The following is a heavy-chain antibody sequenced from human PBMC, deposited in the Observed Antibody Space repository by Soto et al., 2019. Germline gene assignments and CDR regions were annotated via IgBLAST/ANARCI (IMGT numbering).Heavy chain of an antibody. J-gene: IGHJ4*02. CDR2: IYHSGST. D-gene: IGHD3-3*01. Sequence: SELLSLTYPVSGSFIRSGYYWDWIRQPPGKGLEWIGSIYHSGSTYYNPSLKSRVTISVDTSKNQFSLKLSSVTAADTAVYYCARWGENDFWSGYKLYLDWLCQGNRVP. CDR3: ARWGENDFWSGYKLYLDW. V-gene: IGHV4-38-2*01. CDR1: GSFIRSGYY.